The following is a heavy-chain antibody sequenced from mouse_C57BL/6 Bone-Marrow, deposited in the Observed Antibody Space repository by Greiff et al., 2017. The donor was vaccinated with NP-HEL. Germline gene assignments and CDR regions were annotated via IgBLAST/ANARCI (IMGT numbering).Heavy chain of an antibody. V-gene: IGHV1-64*01. J-gene: IGHJ3*01. Sequence: QVQLQQPGAELVKPGASVKLSCKASGYTFTSYWMPWVKQRPGQGLEWIGMIHPNSGSTNYNEKFKSKATLTVDKSSSTAYMQLSSLTSEDSAVYYCARSGIPYGSSYGFAYWGQGTLVTVSA. CDR1: GYTFTSYW. CDR3: ARSGIPYGSSYGFAY. D-gene: IGHD1-1*01. CDR2: IHPNSGST.